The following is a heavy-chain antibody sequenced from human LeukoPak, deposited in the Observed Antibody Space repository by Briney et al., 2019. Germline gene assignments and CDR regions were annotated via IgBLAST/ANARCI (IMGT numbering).Heavy chain of an antibody. V-gene: IGHV1-69*05. CDR3: ARGAQLRYFDWLLFG. D-gene: IGHD3-9*01. CDR1: GGTFSSYA. Sequence: SVKVSCKASGGTFSSYAISWVRQAPGQGLEWMGGIIPIFGTANYAQKFQGRVTITTDESTSTAYMELSSLRSEDTAVYYCARGAQLRYFDWLLFGWGQGTLVTVSS. CDR2: IIPIFGTA. J-gene: IGHJ4*02.